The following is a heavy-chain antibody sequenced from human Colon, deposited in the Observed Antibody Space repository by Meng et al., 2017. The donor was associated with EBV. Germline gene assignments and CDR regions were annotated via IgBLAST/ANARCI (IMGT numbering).Heavy chain of an antibody. CDR1: GGSFSNSY. D-gene: IGHD3-3*01. Sequence: GKLAQGVAGVLKLSETLSITCADYGGSFSNSYWSWIRQPPGKRLEWIGEINESGSTKYNPSLKSRVTILMDTSKNQFSLRLSSVTAADTAVYYCRNAFCSAEAGCSDQWGQGTLVTVSS. CDR3: RNAFCSAEAGCSDQ. J-gene: IGHJ4*02. CDR2: INESGST. V-gene: IGHV4-34*01.